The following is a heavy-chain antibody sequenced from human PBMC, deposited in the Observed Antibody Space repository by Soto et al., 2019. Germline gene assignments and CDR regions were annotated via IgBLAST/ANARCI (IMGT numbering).Heavy chain of an antibody. Sequence: QVQLVESGGGLVKPGGSLRLSCAVSGFTFSDYYMTWIRQAPGKGLEWVCYISGSTSHTNYADSVKGRFTLSRDNAKNSLSLQTNSLRAEDTAVYYCARGRGAAADYFDFWGQGTLVTVSS. CDR3: ARGRGAAADYFDF. CDR1: GFTFSDYY. D-gene: IGHD6-13*01. J-gene: IGHJ4*02. CDR2: ISGSTSHT. V-gene: IGHV3-11*05.